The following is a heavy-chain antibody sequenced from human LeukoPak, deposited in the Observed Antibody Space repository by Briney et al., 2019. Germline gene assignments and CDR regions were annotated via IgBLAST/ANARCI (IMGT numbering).Heavy chain of an antibody. D-gene: IGHD6-19*01. CDR2: INWNGGST. J-gene: IGHJ6*03. Sequence: GGSLRLSCAASGFTFDDYGMSWVRQAPGKGLEWVSGINWNGGSTGYADSVKGRFTISRDNAKSSLYLQMNSLRAEDTALYYCARRAVAGTYYYYYYMDVWGKGTTVTVSS. CDR3: ARRAVAGTYYYYYYMDV. V-gene: IGHV3-20*04. CDR1: GFTFDDYG.